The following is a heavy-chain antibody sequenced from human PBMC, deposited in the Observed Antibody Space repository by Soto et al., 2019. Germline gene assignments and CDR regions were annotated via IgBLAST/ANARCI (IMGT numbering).Heavy chain of an antibody. V-gene: IGHV3-30-3*01. CDR3: ARGDIVVNGPFDY. CDR2: ISNDGSNR. J-gene: IGHJ4*02. Sequence: QVQLVESGGGVVQPGGSLRLSCVASGFIFSKYAIYWVRQAPGKGPDWVAVISNDGSNRDYADSVKGRFTISRDNSKNTLYLQMNSLKPEDTAMYFCARGDIVVNGPFDYWGQGTLVTASS. CDR1: GFIFSKYA. D-gene: IGHD5-12*01.